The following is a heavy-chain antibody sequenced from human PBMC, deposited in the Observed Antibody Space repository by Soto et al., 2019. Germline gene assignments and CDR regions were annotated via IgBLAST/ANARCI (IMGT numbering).Heavy chain of an antibody. V-gene: IGHV1-46*01. Sequence: ASVKVSCKASGYTFTSYYMHWVRQAPGQGLEWMGIINPSGGSTSYAQKFQGRVTMTRDTSTSTVYMELSSLRSEDTAVYYCARPLAARPPYYYGMDVWGQGTTVTVYS. CDR2: INPSGGST. CDR1: GYTFTSYY. D-gene: IGHD6-6*01. CDR3: ARPLAARPPYYYGMDV. J-gene: IGHJ6*02.